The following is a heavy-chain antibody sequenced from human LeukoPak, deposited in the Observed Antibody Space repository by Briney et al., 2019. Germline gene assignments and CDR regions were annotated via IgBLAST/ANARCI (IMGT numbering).Heavy chain of an antibody. CDR1: GYSINNGFY. J-gene: IGHJ4*02. V-gene: IGHV4-38-2*02. CDR3: ARVLPITPYFDY. CDR2: IYHSERT. Sequence: SETLSLTCTVSGYSINNGFYWGWIRQPPGKGLEWIGSIYHSERTHYNPSLKSRVTISVDTSKNQFSLKLSSVTAADTAVYYCARVLPITPYFDYWGQGTLVTDSS. D-gene: IGHD1-20*01.